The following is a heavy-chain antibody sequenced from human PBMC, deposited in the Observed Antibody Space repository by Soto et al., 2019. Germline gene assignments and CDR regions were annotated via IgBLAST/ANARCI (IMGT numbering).Heavy chain of an antibody. CDR1: GGSISSSSYY. V-gene: IGHV4-39*01. CDR3: ARHRGANFDWFLYWFDP. Sequence: SETLSLTCTVSGGSISSSSYYWGWIRQPPGKGLEWIGSIYYSGSTYYNPSLKSRVTISVDTSKNQFSLKLSSVTAADTAVYYCARHRGANFDWFLYWFDPWGQGTLVTVSS. D-gene: IGHD3-9*01. J-gene: IGHJ5*02. CDR2: IYYSGST.